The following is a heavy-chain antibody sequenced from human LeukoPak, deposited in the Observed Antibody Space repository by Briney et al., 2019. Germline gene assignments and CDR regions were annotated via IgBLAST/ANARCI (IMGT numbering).Heavy chain of an antibody. CDR1: GFSLSTSGMC. Sequence: SGPTLVNPTQTLTLTCTFSGFSLSTSGMCVSWIRQPPGEALEWLARIDWDDDKYYSTSLKTRLTISKDTSKNQVVLTMTNMDPVDTATYYCARVRTGYSYGSPSYYYYYYMDVWGKGTTVTVSS. V-gene: IGHV2-70*11. CDR3: ARVRTGYSYGSPSYYYYYYMDV. CDR2: IDWDDDK. J-gene: IGHJ6*03. D-gene: IGHD5-18*01.